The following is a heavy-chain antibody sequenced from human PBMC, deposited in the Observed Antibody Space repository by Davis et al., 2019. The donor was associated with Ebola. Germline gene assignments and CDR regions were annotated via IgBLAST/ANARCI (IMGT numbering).Heavy chain of an antibody. CDR1: GFTFSSYA. CDR2: ISYDGSNK. V-gene: IGHV3-30-3*01. J-gene: IGHJ4*02. D-gene: IGHD6-13*01. Sequence: PGGSLRLSCAASGFTFSSYAMHWVRQAPGKGLEWVAVISYDGSNKYYADSVKGRFTISRDNSKNTLYLQMNSLRAEDTAVYYCATSPGRQQLPRDYWGQGTLVTVSS. CDR3: ATSPGRQQLPRDY.